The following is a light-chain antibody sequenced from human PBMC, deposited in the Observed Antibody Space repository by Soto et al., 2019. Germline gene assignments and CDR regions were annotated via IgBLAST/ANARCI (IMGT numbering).Light chain of an antibody. Sequence: IVLTQSPGTLSLSPGERATLSCRASQSLTSSYLAWYQQKPGQPPSLLIYDTSSRATGIPDRFSGSGSGTDFTLTISRLEPEDFPVYFCQQYSSSPITFGQGTRLEIK. CDR3: QQYSSSPIT. V-gene: IGKV3-20*01. CDR2: DTS. CDR1: QSLTSSY. J-gene: IGKJ5*01.